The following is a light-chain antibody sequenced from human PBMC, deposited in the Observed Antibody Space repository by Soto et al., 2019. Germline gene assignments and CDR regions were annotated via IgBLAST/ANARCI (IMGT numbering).Light chain of an antibody. J-gene: IGLJ2*01. CDR3: TSYASGSSHVV. CDR1: SSDIGGYDY. V-gene: IGLV2-14*01. CDR2: DVN. Sequence: QSALTQPASVSGSPGQSITLSCTGTSSDIGGYDYVSWYQRHPGKAPELIIYDVNNRPSGVSNRFSGSQSGNTASLTISGLQAEDEAVYYCTSYASGSSHVVFGGGTKVTV.